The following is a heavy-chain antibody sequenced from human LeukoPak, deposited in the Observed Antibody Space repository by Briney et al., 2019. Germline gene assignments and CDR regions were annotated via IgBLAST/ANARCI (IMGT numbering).Heavy chain of an antibody. V-gene: IGHV1-3*01. CDR1: GYTFTSYA. CDR2: INAGNGNT. D-gene: IGHD3-16*02. CDR3: ARDHVTFGGVIAAFDY. J-gene: IGHJ4*02. Sequence: ASVKVSCKAPGYTFTSYAMHWVRQAPGQRLEWMGWINAGNGNTKYSQKFQGRVTITRDTSASTAYMELSSLRSEDTAVYYCARDHVTFGGVIAAFDYWGQGTLVTVSS.